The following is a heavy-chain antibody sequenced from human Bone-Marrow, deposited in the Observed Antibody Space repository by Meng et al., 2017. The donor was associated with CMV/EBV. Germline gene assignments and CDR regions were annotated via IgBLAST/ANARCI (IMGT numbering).Heavy chain of an antibody. V-gene: IGHV3-48*03. CDR2: ISSSGSTI. CDR3: AREGRDYGLDY. J-gene: IGHJ4*02. D-gene: IGHD4-17*01. Sequence: GGSLRLSCAASGFTFSSYEMNWVRQAPGKGLEWVSYISSSGSTIYYADSVKGRFTISRDNAKNTLYLQMNSLRAEDTAVYYCAREGRDYGLDYWGQGTLVTVSS. CDR1: GFTFSSYE.